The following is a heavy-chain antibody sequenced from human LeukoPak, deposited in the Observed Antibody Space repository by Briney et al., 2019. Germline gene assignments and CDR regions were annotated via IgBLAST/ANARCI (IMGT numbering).Heavy chain of an antibody. V-gene: IGHV4-34*01. CDR2: INHRGDT. J-gene: IGHJ4*03. D-gene: IGHD1-1*01. CDR3: ARGPTISETGYFDY. CDR1: DGSFSSYY. Sequence: SETLSLTCAVYDGSFSSYYWSWIRQSPGKGLEWIAEINHRGDTNYNPSVKSRVTISVDTSKNQFSLKVTSLTAADTAVYYCARGPTISETGYFDYWGQGTLVTVSS.